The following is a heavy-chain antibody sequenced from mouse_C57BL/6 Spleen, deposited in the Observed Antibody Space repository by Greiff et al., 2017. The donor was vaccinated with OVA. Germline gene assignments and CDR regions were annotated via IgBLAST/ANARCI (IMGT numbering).Heavy chain of an antibody. J-gene: IGHJ2*01. CDR1: GYTFTDYE. CDR2: IDPETGGT. D-gene: IGHD2-1*01. Sequence: VQLQQSGAELVRPGASVTLSCKASGYTFTDYEMHWVKQTPVHGLEWIGAIDPETGGTAYNQKFKGKAILTAAKSSSTAYMELRSLTSEDSAVYYCTTDYGNFCFDYWGQGTTLTVSS. V-gene: IGHV1-15*01. CDR3: TTDYGNFCFDY.